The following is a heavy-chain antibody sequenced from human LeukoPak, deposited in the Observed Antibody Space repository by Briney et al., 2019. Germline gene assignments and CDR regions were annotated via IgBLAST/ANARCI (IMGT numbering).Heavy chain of an antibody. Sequence: GASVKVSCKVSGYSLTALAIHWVRQAPGKGLEWMGRFDPDDGARIYSQRFQDRFLMTEDPSSDTAYMELSGLRSEDTAVYFCASDRTMTTVTSGQSWDDPWGQGTLVTVSP. J-gene: IGHJ5*02. V-gene: IGHV1-24*01. CDR2: FDPDDGAR. D-gene: IGHD4-17*01. CDR3: ASDRTMTTVTSGQSWDDP. CDR1: GYSLTALA.